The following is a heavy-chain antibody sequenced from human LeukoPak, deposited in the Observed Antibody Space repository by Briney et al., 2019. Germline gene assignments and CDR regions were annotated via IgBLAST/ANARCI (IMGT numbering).Heavy chain of an antibody. CDR1: GFTFSSYA. V-gene: IGHV3-30*04. CDR3: ARSSSSSSPPWDV. J-gene: IGHJ6*04. CDR2: ISYDGSNK. Sequence: GGSLRLSCAASGFTFSSYAMHWVRQAPGKGLEWVAVISYDGSNKYYADSVKGRFTISRDNSKNTLYLQMNSLRAEDTAVYYCARSSSSSSPPWDVWGKGTTVTVSS. D-gene: IGHD6-13*01.